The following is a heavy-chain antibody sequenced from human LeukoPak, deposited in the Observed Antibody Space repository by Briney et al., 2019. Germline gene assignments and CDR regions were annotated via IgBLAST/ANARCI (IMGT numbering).Heavy chain of an antibody. CDR1: GGSISSYY. V-gene: IGHV4-4*07. CDR3: AGYSGSYFDAFDI. J-gene: IGHJ3*02. Sequence: PSETLSLTCTVSGGSISSYYWIWIRQPAGKGLEWIGRIYTRGSTNYNPSLKSRVTMSVDTSKNQFSLKLSSVTAADTAVYYCAGYSGSYFDAFDIWGQGTMVTVSS. D-gene: IGHD1-26*01. CDR2: IYTRGST.